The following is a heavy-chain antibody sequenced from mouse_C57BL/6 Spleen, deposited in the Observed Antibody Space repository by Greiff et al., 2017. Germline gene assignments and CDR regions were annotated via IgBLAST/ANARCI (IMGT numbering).Heavy chain of an antibody. V-gene: IGHV1-64*01. Sequence: QVQLQQPGAELVKPGASVKLSCKASGYTFTSYWMHWVKQRPGQGLEWIGMIHPNSGSTNYNEKFKSKATLTVDKSSSTAYMQLSSLTSEDSAVYYCARERAYYSNYPSYWGQGTLVTVSA. CDR1: GYTFTSYW. J-gene: IGHJ3*01. CDR2: IHPNSGST. D-gene: IGHD2-5*01. CDR3: ARERAYYSNYPSY.